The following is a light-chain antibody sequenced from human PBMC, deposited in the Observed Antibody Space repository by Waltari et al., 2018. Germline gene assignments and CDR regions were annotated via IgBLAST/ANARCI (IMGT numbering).Light chain of an antibody. Sequence: NLMLTQPHSVSESPGKTVTISCTPSSGSIATHYVQWYQQRPGGSPTTVIYEGNQRPYGVPDRFSGSSDTSSDSASLTISGLRPEDEADYYCQSYDNNNPVVFGGGTKLIVL. V-gene: IGLV6-57*01. CDR2: EGN. CDR3: QSYDNNNPVV. J-gene: IGLJ2*01. CDR1: SGSIATHY.